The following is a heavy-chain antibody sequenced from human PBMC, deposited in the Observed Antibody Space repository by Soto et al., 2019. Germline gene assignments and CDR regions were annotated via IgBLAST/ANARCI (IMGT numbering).Heavy chain of an antibody. CDR1: GGSISSSNW. J-gene: IGHJ6*02. V-gene: IGHV4-4*02. CDR2: IYHSGST. Sequence: SETLSLTCAVSGGSISSSNWWSWVRQPPGKGLEWIGEIYHSGSTNYNPSLKSRVTISVDKSKNQFSLKLSSVTAADTAVYYCARAEYSGSSGISDYGMDVWGQGTTVTVSS. D-gene: IGHD6-6*01. CDR3: ARAEYSGSSGISDYGMDV.